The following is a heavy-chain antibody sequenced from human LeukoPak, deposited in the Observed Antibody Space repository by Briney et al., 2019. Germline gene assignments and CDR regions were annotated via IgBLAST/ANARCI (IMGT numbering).Heavy chain of an antibody. V-gene: IGHV4-59*01. CDR2: VFDSGGT. CDR3: ARVGCSGGSCYPDY. CDR1: GGSISNYW. D-gene: IGHD2-15*01. Sequence: PSETLSLTCTVSGGSISNYWWSWIRQPPGKGLEWIGYVFDSGGTNYNPSLKSRVTISAYTSKNQLSLKLSSVTAADTAVYYCARVGCSGGSCYPDYWGQGTLVTVSS. J-gene: IGHJ4*02.